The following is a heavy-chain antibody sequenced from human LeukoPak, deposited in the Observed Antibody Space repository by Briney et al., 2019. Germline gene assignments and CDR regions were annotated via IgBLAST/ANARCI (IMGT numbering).Heavy chain of an antibody. J-gene: IGHJ4*02. CDR3: ARDLDHTRSSDC. Sequence: GGSLRLSCAASGFTFSTYSFNWVRQVPGKGLEWVSSISSSSSYIYYADSVKGRFTISRDNAKNSLYLQMNSLRAEDTAVYYCARDLDHTRSSDCWGQGTLVTVSS. D-gene: IGHD1-14*01. V-gene: IGHV3-21*01. CDR2: ISSSSSYI. CDR1: GFTFSTYS.